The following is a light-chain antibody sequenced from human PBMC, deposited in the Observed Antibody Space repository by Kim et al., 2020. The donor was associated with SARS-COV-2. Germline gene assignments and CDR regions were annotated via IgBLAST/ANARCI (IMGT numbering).Light chain of an antibody. CDR1: QSISSW. Sequence: SASVGDRVTITCRASQSISSWLAWYQQKSGKAPKLLIYKASTLQSGVPSRFSGSESGTEFTLTISSLQPEDVASYYCQQYEDYSFTFGQGTKVDIK. J-gene: IGKJ1*01. CDR2: KAS. CDR3: QQYEDYSFT. V-gene: IGKV1-5*03.